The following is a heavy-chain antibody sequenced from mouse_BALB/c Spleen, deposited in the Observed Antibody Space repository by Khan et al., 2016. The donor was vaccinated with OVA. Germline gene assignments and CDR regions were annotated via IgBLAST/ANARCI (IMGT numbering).Heavy chain of an antibody. D-gene: IGHD2-10*01. Sequence: VQLKQSGPGLVAPSQSLSITCTISEFSLTNYGVHWVRQPPGKGLEWLVVIWSDGSTTYNSALKSRLTISKDNSKSQVFLKMNSLQTDDTAVYFCARQPYYHYNIMDYWGQGTSVTVSS. CDR3: ARQPYYHYNIMDY. V-gene: IGHV2-6-1*01. CDR2: IWSDGST. J-gene: IGHJ4*01. CDR1: EFSLTNYG.